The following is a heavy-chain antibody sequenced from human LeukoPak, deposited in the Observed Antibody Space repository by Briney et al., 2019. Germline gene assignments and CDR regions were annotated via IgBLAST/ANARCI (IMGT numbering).Heavy chain of an antibody. CDR1: GGSISSYY. Sequence: PSETLSLTCTVSGGSISSYYWSWIRQPAGKGLEWIGRIYTSGSTNYNPSLKSRVTMSVDTSRNQFSLKLSSVTAADTAVYYCARYDSSGYYRNFDYWGQGTLVTVSS. CDR2: IYTSGST. V-gene: IGHV4-4*07. CDR3: ARYDSSGYYRNFDY. D-gene: IGHD3-22*01. J-gene: IGHJ4*02.